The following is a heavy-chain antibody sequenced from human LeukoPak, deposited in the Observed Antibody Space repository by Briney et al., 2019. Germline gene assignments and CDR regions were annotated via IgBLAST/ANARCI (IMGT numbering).Heavy chain of an antibody. CDR2: IYYSGST. D-gene: IGHD5-12*01. CDR3: VRVVATLVDY. CDR1: GGSISSSSYY. Sequence: SETLSPTCTVSGGSISSSSYYWGWIRQPPGKGLEWIGSIYYSGSTYYNPSLKSRVTISVDTSKNQFSLKLSSVTAADTAVYYCVRVVATLVDYWGQGTLVTVSS. V-gene: IGHV4-39*01. J-gene: IGHJ4*02.